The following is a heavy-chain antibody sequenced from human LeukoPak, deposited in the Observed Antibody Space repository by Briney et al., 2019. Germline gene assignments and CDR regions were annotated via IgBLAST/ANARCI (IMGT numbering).Heavy chain of an antibody. CDR3: AREGYYGSGSPPSLYFDY. D-gene: IGHD3-10*01. CDR2: TSSDLNVK. CDR1: GFTFRNYV. J-gene: IGHJ4*02. V-gene: IGHV3-30-3*01. Sequence: GGSLRLSCAASGFTFRNYVIHWVRQAPGKGLEWVAVTSSDLNVKLYADSVKGRFTISRDNSRSTLYLQMNSLRPEDTAIYYCAREGYYGSGSPPSLYFDYWAREPWSPSPQ.